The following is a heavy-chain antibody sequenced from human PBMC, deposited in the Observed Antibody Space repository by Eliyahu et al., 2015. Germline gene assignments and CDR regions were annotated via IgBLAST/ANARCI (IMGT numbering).Heavy chain of an antibody. V-gene: IGHV4-59*01. Sequence: QXQLQESGPGLVKPSXTLSLTCTVSGGXISTYYWNWIRQPPGKGLEWIGYIYYSGSTXYNPSLKSRVTISVDTSKNQFSLKLSSVTAADTAVYYCAGDPGYNXYFDYWGQGTLVTVSS. D-gene: IGHD5-24*01. CDR3: AGDPGYNXYFDY. CDR1: GGXISTYY. CDR2: IYYSGST. J-gene: IGHJ4*02.